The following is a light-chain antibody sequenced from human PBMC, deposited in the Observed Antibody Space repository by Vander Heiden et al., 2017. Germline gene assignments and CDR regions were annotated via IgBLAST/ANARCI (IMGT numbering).Light chain of an antibody. CDR3: QQRTNCPQT. CDR1: QSVSSY. Sequence: EIVLTQSPATLSLSPGERATLSCRASQSVSSYLAWYQQKAGQAPRLLIYDAFKMASGIPARFTGSGSGTDFTLTISSLEPEDFAVYYCQQRTNCPQTFGQGTKVGIK. J-gene: IGKJ1*01. V-gene: IGKV3-11*01. CDR2: DAF.